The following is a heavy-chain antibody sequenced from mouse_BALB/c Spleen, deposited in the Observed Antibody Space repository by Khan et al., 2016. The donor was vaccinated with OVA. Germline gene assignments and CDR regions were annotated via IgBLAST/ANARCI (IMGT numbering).Heavy chain of an antibody. CDR1: GYTFTSYT. V-gene: IGHV1-4*01. D-gene: IGHD2-14*01. J-gene: IGHJ4*01. Sequence: VQLQESGAELARPGASVKMSCKASGYTFTSYTMHWVKQRPGQGLEWIGYINPRSGYTQYNQKFNDKVTLTADISSSTAYMQLSSLTSEDSTVYYCARRTTEYALDYWGQGTSVTVSS. CDR3: ARRTTEYALDY. CDR2: INPRSGYT.